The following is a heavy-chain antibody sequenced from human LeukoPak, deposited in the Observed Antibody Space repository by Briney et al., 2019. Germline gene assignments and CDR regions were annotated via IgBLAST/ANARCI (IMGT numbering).Heavy chain of an antibody. Sequence: ASVKVSCKASGYTFTSNAIIWVRQAPGQGLEWMGWSSTYNANTRYAQKFQGRVTMTIDTSTSTAYMELRNLTSDDTAVYYCARISTSWSDPWGQGTLVIVSS. D-gene: IGHD3-3*02. CDR1: GYTFTSNA. V-gene: IGHV1-18*01. J-gene: IGHJ5*02. CDR2: SSTYNANT. CDR3: ARISTSWSDP.